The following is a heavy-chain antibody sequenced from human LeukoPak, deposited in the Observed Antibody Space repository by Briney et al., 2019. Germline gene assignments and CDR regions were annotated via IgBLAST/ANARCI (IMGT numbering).Heavy chain of an antibody. CDR1: GFTFSSYG. V-gene: IGHV3-23*01. D-gene: IGHD3-16*01. Sequence: GGSLRLSCAASGFTFSSYGMSWVRQAPGKGLEWVSAISGGGGSTYYADSVKGRFTISRDNSKNTLYLQMNSLRAEDTAVYYCAKDGPIMITFGGVSPGIDYWGQGTLVTVSS. CDR2: ISGGGGST. J-gene: IGHJ4*02. CDR3: AKDGPIMITFGGVSPGIDY.